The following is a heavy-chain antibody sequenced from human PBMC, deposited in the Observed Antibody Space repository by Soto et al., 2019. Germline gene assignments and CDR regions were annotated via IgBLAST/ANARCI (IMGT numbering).Heavy chain of an antibody. CDR1: GDSVSSNSAA. D-gene: IGHD2-2*03. Sequence: SPTLSLTCAISGDSVSSNSAAWNWIRQSPSRGLEWLGRTYYRSKWYNDYAVSVKSRITINPDTSKNQFSLQLNSVTPEDTAVYYCASHKVDIEGSNWFDPWGQGTLVTVSS. CDR3: ASHKVDIEGSNWFDP. J-gene: IGHJ5*02. CDR2: TYYRSKWYN. V-gene: IGHV6-1*01.